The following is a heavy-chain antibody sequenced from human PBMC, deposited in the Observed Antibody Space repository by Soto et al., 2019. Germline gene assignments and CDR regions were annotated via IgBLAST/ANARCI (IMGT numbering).Heavy chain of an antibody. CDR1: GYTFTSYD. Sequence: AAVKVSCKASGYTFTSYDIKWVRQATGQGLEWMGWMNPNSGNTGYAQKFQGRVTMTRNTSISTAYMELSSLRSEDTAVYYCARGHRVVAATHLSYYFDYWGQGTMVTVYS. CDR2: MNPNSGNT. J-gene: IGHJ4*02. CDR3: ARGHRVVAATHLSYYFDY. D-gene: IGHD2-15*01. V-gene: IGHV1-8*01.